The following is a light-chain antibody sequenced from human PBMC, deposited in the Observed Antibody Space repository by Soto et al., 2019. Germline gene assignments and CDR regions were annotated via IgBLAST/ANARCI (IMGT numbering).Light chain of an antibody. J-gene: IGLJ1*01. Sequence: SVLTQPPSVSAAPGQKVTISCSGSSSNIGNNYVSWYQQPPGTAPKLLIYENNKRPSGIPDRFSGSKSGTSATLGITGLQTGDEADYYCGTWDSSLSAEVFGSGTKVTVL. CDR3: GTWDSSLSAEV. CDR2: ENN. CDR1: SSNIGNNY. V-gene: IGLV1-51*02.